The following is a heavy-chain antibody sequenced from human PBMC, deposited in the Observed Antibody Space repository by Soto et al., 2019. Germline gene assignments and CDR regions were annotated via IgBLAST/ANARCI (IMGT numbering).Heavy chain of an antibody. D-gene: IGHD2-2*01. CDR2: IIPIFGIP. CDR3: ARENRDRETGLVPAAIDGMDV. CDR1: GGTFSRYS. V-gene: IGHV1-69*08. J-gene: IGHJ6*02. Sequence: QVQLVQSGAEVKKPGSSVKVSCKASGGTFSRYSITWVRQAPGHGLEWIGRIIPIFGIPTYAQKFQGRGTFTADESTSTAYMELSSLRSDDTAVYYCARENRDRETGLVPAAIDGMDVWGQGTTVPVSS.